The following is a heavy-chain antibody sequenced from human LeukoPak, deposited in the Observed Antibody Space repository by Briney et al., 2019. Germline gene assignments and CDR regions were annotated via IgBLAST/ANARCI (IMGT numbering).Heavy chain of an antibody. CDR1: GFTFGEFP. D-gene: IGHD1-26*01. CDR3: ARGGGATLARY. Sequence: GGSLRLSCTGSGFTFGEFPMSWVRQAPGKGLVWVSRINADGSSTSYADSVKGRFTISRDNAKNTLFLQMNSLRAEDTAVYYCARGGGATLARYWGQGTLVTVSS. CDR2: INADGSST. J-gene: IGHJ4*02. V-gene: IGHV3-74*01.